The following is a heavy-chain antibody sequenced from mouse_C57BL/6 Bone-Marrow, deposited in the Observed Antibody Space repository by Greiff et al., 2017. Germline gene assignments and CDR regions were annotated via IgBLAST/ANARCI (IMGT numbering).Heavy chain of an antibody. CDR3: ARALYDGYRYWYFDV. CDR1: GFTFSDFY. Sequence: EVKVVESGGGLVQSGRSLRLSCATSGFTFSDFYMEWVRQAPGKGLEWIAASRNKANDYTTEYSASVKGRFIVSRDTSQSILYLQMNALRAEDTAIYYCARALYDGYRYWYFDVWGTGTTVTVSS. CDR2: SRNKANDYTT. D-gene: IGHD2-3*01. V-gene: IGHV7-1*01. J-gene: IGHJ1*03.